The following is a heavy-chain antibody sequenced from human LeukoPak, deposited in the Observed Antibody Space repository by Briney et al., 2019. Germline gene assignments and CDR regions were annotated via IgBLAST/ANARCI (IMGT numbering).Heavy chain of an antibody. Sequence: SVKVSCKASGGTFSSYAISWVRQAPGQGLEWMGGIIPIFGTANYAQKFQGRVTMTRDTSISTAYMELSRLRSDDTAVYYCARDSDYWGQGTLVTVSS. CDR1: GGTFSSYA. CDR2: IIPIFGTA. V-gene: IGHV1-69*05. CDR3: ARDSDY. J-gene: IGHJ4*02.